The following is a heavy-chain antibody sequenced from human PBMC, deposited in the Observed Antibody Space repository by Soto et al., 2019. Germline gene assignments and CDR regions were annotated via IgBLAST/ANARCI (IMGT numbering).Heavy chain of an antibody. D-gene: IGHD3-3*01. CDR1: GYSFTDYW. CDR3: ARLTYDFWRGYFPPLDY. J-gene: IGHJ4*02. V-gene: IGHV5-51*01. CDR2: IYPGDSDT. Sequence: GESLKISCKGSGYSFTDYWIGWVRQMPGKGLEWMGIIYPGDSDTRYSPSFQGQVTISADRSISTAYLQWSSLRASDTTMYYCARLTYDFWRGYFPPLDYWGQGTPVTVSS.